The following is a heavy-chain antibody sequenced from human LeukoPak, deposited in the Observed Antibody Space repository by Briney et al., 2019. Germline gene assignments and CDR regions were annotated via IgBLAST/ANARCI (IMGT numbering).Heavy chain of an antibody. CDR2: ISSSSSYI. V-gene: IGHV3-21*01. Sequence: GGSLRLSCAASGFTFSSYSMNWVRQAPGKGLEWVSSISSSSSYIYYADSVKGRFTISRDNAKSALYLQMNSLRAEDTAVYYCXILGGXLXFGDPTLDVXGKGTTVTVSS. CDR1: GFTFSSYS. D-gene: IGHD3-10*01. CDR3: XILGGXLXFGDPTLDV. J-gene: IGHJ6*04.